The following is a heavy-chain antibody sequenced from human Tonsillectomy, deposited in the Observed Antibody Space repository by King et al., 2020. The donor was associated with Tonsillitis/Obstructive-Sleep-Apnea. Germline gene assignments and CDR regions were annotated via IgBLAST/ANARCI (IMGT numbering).Heavy chain of an antibody. CDR3: ARDRVPILTGYHFDY. V-gene: IGHV3-33*01. CDR2: IWYDGSNK. Sequence: VQLVESGGGVVQPGRSLRLSCAASGFTFRNYGIHWVRQAPGKGLEWGAVIWYDGSNKYYAASVKGRFTISRDNSKNTLYLQMNSLRAEDSAVYYCARDRVPILTGYHFDYWGQGTLVTVSS. J-gene: IGHJ4*02. D-gene: IGHD3-9*01. CDR1: GFTFRNYG.